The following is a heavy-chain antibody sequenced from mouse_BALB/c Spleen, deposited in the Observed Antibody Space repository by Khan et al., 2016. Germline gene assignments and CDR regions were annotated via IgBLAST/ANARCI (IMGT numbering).Heavy chain of an antibody. D-gene: IGHD1-1*01. V-gene: IGHV9-3-1*01. J-gene: IGHJ3*01. CDR1: GYTFTNYG. CDR2: INTYTGEP. Sequence: QIQLVQSGPELKKPGETVKISCKASGYTFTNYGMNWVKQAPGKGLKWMGWINTYTGEPTYADDFKGRFAFSLETSASTAYLQINNLKNEDTATXFCARDFGSSYGWFAYWGQWTLVTVSA. CDR3: ARDFGSSYGWFAY.